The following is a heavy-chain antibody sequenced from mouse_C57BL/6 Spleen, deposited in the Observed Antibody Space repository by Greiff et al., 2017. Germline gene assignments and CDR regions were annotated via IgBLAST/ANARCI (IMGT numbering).Heavy chain of an antibody. D-gene: IGHD1-1*01. CDR3: TRDRGTHYAMDY. V-gene: IGHV5-9-1*02. J-gene: IGHJ4*01. CDR1: GFTFSSYA. Sequence: EVMLVESGEGLVKPGGSLKLSCAASGFTFSSYAMSWVRQTPEKRLEWVAYISSGGDYIYYADTVKGRFTISRDNARNTLYLQMSSLKSEDTAMYYCTRDRGTHYAMDYWGQGTSVTVSS. CDR2: ISSGGDYI.